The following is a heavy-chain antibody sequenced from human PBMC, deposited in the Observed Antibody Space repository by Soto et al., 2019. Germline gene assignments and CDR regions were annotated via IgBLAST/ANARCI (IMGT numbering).Heavy chain of an antibody. CDR2: IYYSGST. V-gene: IGHV4-61*01. D-gene: IGHD4-17*01. Sequence: TSETLSLTCTVSGGSVSSGSYYWSWIRQPPGKGLEWIGYIYYSGSTNYNPSLKSRVTISVDTSKNQFSLKLSSVTAADTAVYYCATHYGKPFTVDYWGQGTLVTVSS. CDR3: ATHYGKPFTVDY. J-gene: IGHJ4*02. CDR1: GGSVSSGSYY.